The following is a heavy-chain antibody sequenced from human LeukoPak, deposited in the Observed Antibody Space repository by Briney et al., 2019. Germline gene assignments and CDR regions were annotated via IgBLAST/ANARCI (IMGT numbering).Heavy chain of an antibody. D-gene: IGHD6-25*01. Sequence: SETLSLTCAVSGGSFSGYYWSWIRQPPGKGLEWIGSVYYGRSPYFNPSLESRATISVDTSKNHFSLKMSSVTAADTAVYYCARSSGTGTFSYWGQGTLVTVSS. V-gene: IGHV4-39*02. CDR1: GGSFSGYY. CDR3: ARSSGTGTFSY. CDR2: VYYGRSP. J-gene: IGHJ4*02.